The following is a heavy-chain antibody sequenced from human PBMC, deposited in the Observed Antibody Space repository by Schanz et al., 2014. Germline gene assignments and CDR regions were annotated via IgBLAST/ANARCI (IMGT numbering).Heavy chain of an antibody. CDR1: GFNFSDYA. D-gene: IGHD1-1*01. CDR3: ARDRRNADLDY. Sequence: EVQLVESGGGLVQPGGSLRLSCAAPGFNFSDYAMCWVRQAPGKGLEWVSAISGGGGTTYYTDSVKGRFTISRDNSKSTLYLQMNSLRAEDTAVYYCARDRRNADLDYWGQGTLVTVSS. V-gene: IGHV3-23*04. CDR2: ISGGGGTT. J-gene: IGHJ4*02.